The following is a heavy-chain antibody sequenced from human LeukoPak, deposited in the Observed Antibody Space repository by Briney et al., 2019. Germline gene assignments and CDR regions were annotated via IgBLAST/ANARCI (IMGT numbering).Heavy chain of an antibody. CDR3: ARVGNMAAAGKVDY. D-gene: IGHD6-13*01. CDR1: GGSISSYY. CDR2: ISSSGSTI. Sequence: LSLTCTVSGGSISSYYWSWIRQPPGKGLEWVSYISSSGSTIYYADSVKGRFTISRDNAKNSLYLQMNSLRAEDTAVYYCARVGNMAAAGKVDYWGQGTLVTVSS. J-gene: IGHJ4*02. V-gene: IGHV3-11*01.